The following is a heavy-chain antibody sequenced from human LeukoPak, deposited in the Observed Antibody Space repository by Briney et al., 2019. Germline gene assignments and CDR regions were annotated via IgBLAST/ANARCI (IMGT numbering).Heavy chain of an antibody. CDR2: ISDTGGGT. D-gene: IGHD4-17*01. Sequence: GGSLRLSCEASGFTFSSYTMSWVPQAPGKGLEWVSTISDTGGGTFFADSVKGRFTISRDNSKNTLYLQMNNLRAEDTAVYYCAATVDYWGQGTLVTVSS. V-gene: IGHV3-23*01. J-gene: IGHJ4*02. CDR1: GFTFSSYT. CDR3: AATVDY.